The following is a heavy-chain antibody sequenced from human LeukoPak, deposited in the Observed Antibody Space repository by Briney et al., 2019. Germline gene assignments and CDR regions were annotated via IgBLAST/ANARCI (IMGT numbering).Heavy chain of an antibody. CDR1: GGTFSSYA. D-gene: IGHD6-6*01. Sequence: VASVKVSCKASGGTFSSYAISWVRQAPGQGLEWMGGFIPIFGTANYAQKFQGRVTITADESTSTAYMELSSLRSEDTAVYYCARGRWQLVRGFDYWGQGTLVTVSS. J-gene: IGHJ4*02. V-gene: IGHV1-69*13. CDR3: ARGRWQLVRGFDY. CDR2: FIPIFGTA.